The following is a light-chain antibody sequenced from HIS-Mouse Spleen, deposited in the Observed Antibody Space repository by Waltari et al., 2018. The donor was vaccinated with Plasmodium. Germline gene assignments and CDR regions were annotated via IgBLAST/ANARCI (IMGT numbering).Light chain of an antibody. V-gene: IGKV4-1*01. CDR1: QGVLYSSNNKNY. Sequence: DIMMTPSPDSLAVSLGERATIHCKSSQGVLYSSNNKNYLAWYQQKPGQPPKLLIYWESTRASAVPVRFSGSGSGTEFTHTSSSLQGEDVAVYYGQQYYSTPDNFGQGPKLEI. CDR2: WES. CDR3: QQYYSTPDN. J-gene: IGKJ2*01.